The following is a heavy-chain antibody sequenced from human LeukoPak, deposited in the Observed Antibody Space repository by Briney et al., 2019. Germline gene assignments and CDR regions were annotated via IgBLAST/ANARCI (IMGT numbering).Heavy chain of an antibody. CDR2: ISGSGGST. V-gene: IGHV3-23*01. CDR1: GFTFSSYW. Sequence: GGSLRLSCAASGFTFSSYWMSWVRQAPGKGLEWVSAISGSGGSTYYADSVKGRFTISRDNSKNTLYLQMNSLRAEDTAVYYCAKDSIFGVVITEYFDYWGQGTLVTVSS. CDR3: AKDSIFGVVITEYFDY. D-gene: IGHD3-3*01. J-gene: IGHJ4*02.